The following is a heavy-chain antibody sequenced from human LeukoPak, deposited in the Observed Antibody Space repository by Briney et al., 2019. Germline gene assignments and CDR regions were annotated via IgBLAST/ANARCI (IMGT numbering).Heavy chain of an antibody. Sequence: GGSLRLSCAASGFTFSDYYMTWIRQAPGGGLEWISYINGSSSDTKYADSVKGRFTVSRDNAKNSLYLQMNSLRDEDTAVYYCAGSLRGGGWYMYWGQGTLVTVSS. CDR2: INGSSSDT. CDR3: AGSLRGGGWYMY. D-gene: IGHD6-19*01. J-gene: IGHJ4*02. V-gene: IGHV3-11*06. CDR1: GFTFSDYY.